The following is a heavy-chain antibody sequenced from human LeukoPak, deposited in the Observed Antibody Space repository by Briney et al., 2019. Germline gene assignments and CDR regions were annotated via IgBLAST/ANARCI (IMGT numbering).Heavy chain of an antibody. CDR2: ISSSSSYI. Sequence: GGSLRLSCAVSGFTFSSYSMNWVRQAPGKGLEWVSSISSSSSYIYYADSVKGRFTISRDNAKNSLYLQMNSLRAEDTAVYYCARGLWFGESLAYFDYWGQETLVTVSS. D-gene: IGHD3-10*01. J-gene: IGHJ4*02. CDR1: GFTFSSYS. CDR3: ARGLWFGESLAYFDY. V-gene: IGHV3-21*01.